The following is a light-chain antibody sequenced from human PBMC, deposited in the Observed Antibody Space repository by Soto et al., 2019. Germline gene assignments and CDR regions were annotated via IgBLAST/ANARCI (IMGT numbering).Light chain of an antibody. Sequence: EIVLTQSPGTLSLSPGERATLSCRASQSVSSSYLDWYQQKPGQAPRLLIYGASSRATGIPDRFSGSGSGTDFTLTISRLEPEDFAVYYCQQYGSSLRTFGPGNKVDIK. CDR2: GAS. CDR3: QQYGSSLRT. CDR1: QSVSSSY. V-gene: IGKV3-20*01. J-gene: IGKJ3*01.